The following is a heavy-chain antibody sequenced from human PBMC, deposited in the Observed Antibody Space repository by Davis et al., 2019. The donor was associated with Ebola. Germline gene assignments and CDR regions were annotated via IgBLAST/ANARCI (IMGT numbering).Heavy chain of an antibody. D-gene: IGHD6-19*01. J-gene: IGHJ3*02. V-gene: IGHV1-58*01. Sequence: AASVTVSCKTSGFTFTNSAVQWVRQTRGQRLEWIGWIVVGSGNKNFAQKFQERLTITRDMSTSTAYLELSSLRSEDTAVYYCAADGNMRAVAGIFDIWGQGTMVTVSS. CDR2: IVVGSGNK. CDR3: AADGNMRAVAGIFDI. CDR1: GFTFTNSA.